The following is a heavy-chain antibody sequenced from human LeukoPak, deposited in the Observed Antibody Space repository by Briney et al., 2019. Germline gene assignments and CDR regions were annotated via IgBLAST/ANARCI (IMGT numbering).Heavy chain of an antibody. J-gene: IGHJ5*02. Sequence: SVKVSCKASGGTFSSYAISWVRKAPGQGLEWMGRIIPILGIANYAQKFQGRVTITADKSTSTAYMELSSLRSEDTAVYYCARGQDIVVVPAGDGWFDPWGQGTLVTVSS. CDR2: IIPILGIA. V-gene: IGHV1-69*04. CDR3: ARGQDIVVVPAGDGWFDP. CDR1: GGTFSSYA. D-gene: IGHD2-2*01.